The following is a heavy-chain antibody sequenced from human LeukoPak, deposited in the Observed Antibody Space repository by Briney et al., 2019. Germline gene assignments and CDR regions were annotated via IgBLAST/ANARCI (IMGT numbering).Heavy chain of an antibody. CDR3: AKDQVSYDSSGPLDY. D-gene: IGHD3-22*01. V-gene: IGHV3-23*01. CDR2: ISGSGGST. CDR1: GFTFSSYA. J-gene: IGHJ4*02. Sequence: GGSLRLSCAASGFTFSSYAMSWVRQAPGKGLEWVSAISGSGGSTYYADSVKGRFTISRDNSKNTLYLQMNSLRAEDTAVYYCAKDQVSYDSSGPLDYWGQGTLVTVSS.